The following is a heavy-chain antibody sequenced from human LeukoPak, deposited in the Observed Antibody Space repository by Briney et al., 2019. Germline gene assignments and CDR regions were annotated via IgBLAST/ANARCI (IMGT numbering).Heavy chain of an antibody. CDR2: IRSKAYGGTT. D-gene: IGHD3-10*01. V-gene: IGHV3-49*04. Sequence: PGRSLRLSCTASGFTFGDYAMSWVRQAPGKGLEWVGSIRSKAYGGTTEYAASVKGRFTISRDDSKSIAYLQMNSLKTEDTAVYYCTRDPGPYRRVIVYYYYMDVWGKGTTVTVSS. CDR1: GFTFGDYA. CDR3: TRDPGPYRRVIVYYYYMDV. J-gene: IGHJ6*03.